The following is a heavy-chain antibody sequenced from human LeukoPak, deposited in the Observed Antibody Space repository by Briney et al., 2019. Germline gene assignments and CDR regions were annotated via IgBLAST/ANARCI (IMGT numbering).Heavy chain of an antibody. J-gene: IGHJ4*02. D-gene: IGHD3-10*01. Sequence: GGSLRLSCVASGFTFSSYSMNWVRQAPGKGLEWVSSISSSSSYIYYADSVKGRLTISRDNAKSSLYLQMNSLRADDTAVYYCARGRDEYGLGSEAFDYWGQGTLVTVSS. CDR1: GFTFSSYS. V-gene: IGHV3-21*01. CDR3: ARGRDEYGLGSEAFDY. CDR2: ISSSSSYI.